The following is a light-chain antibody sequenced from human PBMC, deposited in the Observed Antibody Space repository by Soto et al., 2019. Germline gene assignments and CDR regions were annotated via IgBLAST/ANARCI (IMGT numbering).Light chain of an antibody. V-gene: IGKV3-20*01. CDR1: QSISSSY. Sequence: EIVLTQSPGALSLSPGERATLSCRASQSISSSYLAWYQQKPGQPPRLLIYGASSRATGIPDRFSGSGSRTDFTLTISRLEPEDSAVYYCQQCGSSPPYTFGQGTKLEIK. J-gene: IGKJ2*01. CDR3: QQCGSSPPYT. CDR2: GAS.